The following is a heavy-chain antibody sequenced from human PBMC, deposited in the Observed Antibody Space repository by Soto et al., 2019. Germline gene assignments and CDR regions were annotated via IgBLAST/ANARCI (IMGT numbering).Heavy chain of an antibody. CDR3: AHGRGAH. D-gene: IGHD3-10*01. Sequence: QVQLVQSEPEVKKPGASVKVSCKVSGDTFSSNVITWVRQAPGQGLEWMGWIRVYNGNADYAQNLQGRVTMTTDTSTNTAYMELRSLRFDDTAVYYCAHGRGAHWGQGTLVTVTS. J-gene: IGHJ4*02. V-gene: IGHV1-18*01. CDR1: GDTFSSNV. CDR2: IRVYNGNA.